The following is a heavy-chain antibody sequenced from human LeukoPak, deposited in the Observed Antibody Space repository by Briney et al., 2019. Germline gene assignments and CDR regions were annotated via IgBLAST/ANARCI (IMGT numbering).Heavy chain of an antibody. CDR1: GFTFSSYS. V-gene: IGHV3-21*01. D-gene: IGHD4/OR15-4a*01. CDR2: ASSSSSYI. Sequence: GGSLRLSCAASGFTFSSYSMNWVRQAPGKGLEWVSSASSSSSYIYYADSVKGRFTVSRDNAKNSLYLQMNSLRAEDTAVYYCARDDDGYASFDYWGQGTLVTVSS. CDR3: ARDDDGYASFDY. J-gene: IGHJ4*02.